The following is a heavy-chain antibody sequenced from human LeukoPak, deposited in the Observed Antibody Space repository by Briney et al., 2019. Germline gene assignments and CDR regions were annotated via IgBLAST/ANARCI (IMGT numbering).Heavy chain of an antibody. D-gene: IGHD3-16*01. Sequence: GGSLRLSCAASGFTLSNYWMIHWVRQVPGKGLQWVSRINNDGNLKTDGRDTGYADSVKGRFTISTDNAKNTLYLQMNSLRAEDTAVYYCAKDLFGGPARAFFDYWGQGTLVTVSS. CDR2: INNDGNLKTDGRDT. CDR1: GFTLSNYW. V-gene: IGHV3-74*01. J-gene: IGHJ4*02. CDR3: AKDLFGGPARAFFDY.